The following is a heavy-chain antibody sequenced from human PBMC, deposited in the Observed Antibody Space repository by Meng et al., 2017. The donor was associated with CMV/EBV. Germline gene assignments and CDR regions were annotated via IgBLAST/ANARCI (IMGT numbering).Heavy chain of an antibody. Sequence: SQTLSLTCAVYGGSFSGYYWSWIHQPPGKGLEWIGEINHSGSTNYNPSLKSRVTISVDTSKNQFSLKLSSVTAADTAVYYCARQKIYCSSTSCYKGGLDYWGQGTLVTVSS. CDR1: GGSFSGYY. CDR2: INHSGST. D-gene: IGHD2-2*02. J-gene: IGHJ4*02. CDR3: ARQKIYCSSTSCYKGGLDY. V-gene: IGHV4-34*01.